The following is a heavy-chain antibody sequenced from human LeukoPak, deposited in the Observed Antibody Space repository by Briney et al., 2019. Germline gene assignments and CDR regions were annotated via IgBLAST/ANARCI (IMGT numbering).Heavy chain of an antibody. Sequence: GGSLRLSCAASEFIFSGYWMNWVRQAPGKGLEWVANIKQDGSEKQYVDSVRGRFTISRDNAKNSLYLQMNSLRVEDTAVYYCARDGFVGAVDYWGQGTLVTVSS. D-gene: IGHD6-13*01. CDR3: ARDGFVGAVDY. CDR2: IKQDGSEK. V-gene: IGHV3-7*01. J-gene: IGHJ4*02. CDR1: EFIFSGYW.